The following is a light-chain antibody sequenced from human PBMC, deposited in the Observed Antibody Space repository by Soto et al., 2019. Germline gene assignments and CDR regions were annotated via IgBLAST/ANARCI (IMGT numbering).Light chain of an antibody. CDR3: QQYESLPLT. CDR1: QDINKN. J-gene: IGKJ5*01. CDR2: DAS. Sequence: DIQMTQSPSSLSDSVGDRVTITCQASQDINKNLIWYQQKPGKAPKLLIYDASDLETGVPSRFSGSGSGTGFTFTISSLQPEDFATYYCQQYESLPLTFGQGTRLE. V-gene: IGKV1-33*01.